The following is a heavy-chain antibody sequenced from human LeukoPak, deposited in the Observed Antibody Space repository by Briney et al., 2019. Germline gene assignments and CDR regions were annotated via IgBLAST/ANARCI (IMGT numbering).Heavy chain of an antibody. Sequence: GASVKVSCKASGFSFTTSAVQWVRQARGQRLEWVGWIVVGSGNTNYAQKFQERVTITRDMSSNTAYLELSSLSSEDTAVYFCAADLPYSNYGPLDFWGQGTLVTVSS. J-gene: IGHJ4*02. V-gene: IGHV1-58*01. D-gene: IGHD4-11*01. CDR1: GFSFTTSA. CDR3: AADLPYSNYGPLDF. CDR2: IVVGSGNT.